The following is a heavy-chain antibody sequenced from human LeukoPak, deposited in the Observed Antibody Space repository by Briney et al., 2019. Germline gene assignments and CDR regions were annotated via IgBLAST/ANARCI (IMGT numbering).Heavy chain of an antibody. V-gene: IGHV1-8*01. Sequence: ASVTVSCKASGYTFTSYDINWVRQATGQGLEWMGWMNPNSGNTGYAQKFQGRVTMTRNTSISTAYMELSSLRSEDTAVYYCARTFPRTYYYGMDVWGQGTTVTVSS. CDR3: ARTFPRTYYYGMDV. CDR1: GYTFTSYD. J-gene: IGHJ6*02. CDR2: MNPNSGNT.